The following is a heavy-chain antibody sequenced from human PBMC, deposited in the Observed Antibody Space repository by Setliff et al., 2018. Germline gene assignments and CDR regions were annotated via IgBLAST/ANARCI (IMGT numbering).Heavy chain of an antibody. D-gene: IGHD1-26*01. CDR1: GFSIRNYW. V-gene: IGHV3-74*01. CDR2: ISSDGSST. J-gene: IGHJ3*02. CDR3: VRDWGEAGSTNAFDI. Sequence: GGSLRLSCAASGFSIRNYWIHWVRQAPGTGLVWVSRISSDGSSTSYTDPVKGRFTVSRDNAQNTVHLLMNSLRAEDTAVYYCVRDWGEAGSTNAFDIWGQGTVVTVSS.